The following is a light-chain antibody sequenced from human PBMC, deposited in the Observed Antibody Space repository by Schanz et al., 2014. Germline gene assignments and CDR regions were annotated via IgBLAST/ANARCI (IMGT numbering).Light chain of an antibody. CDR1: SSDVGGYNY. CDR3: SAYAGNNIWV. CDR2: DVS. Sequence: QSALTQPPSASGSPGQSVTISCTGTSSDVGGYNYVSWYQQHPGKAPRLMISDVSDRPSGVSNRFSGYKSGNTASLTVSGLQDEDEADYYCSAYAGNNIWVFGGGTKLTVL. V-gene: IGLV2-8*01. J-gene: IGLJ3*02.